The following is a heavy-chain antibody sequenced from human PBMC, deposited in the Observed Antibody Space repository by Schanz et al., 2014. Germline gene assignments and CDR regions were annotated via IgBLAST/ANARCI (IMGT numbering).Heavy chain of an antibody. CDR2: ISSGGGST. Sequence: EVQLVESGGGWVQPGGSLRLSCAASGFSFGTYAMSWVRQAPGKGLEWVSSISSGGGSTYYADSVKGRFTISRDNSKNTLYLQMNSLRAEDTAVYYCAKGRFGELSAFDIWGQGTMVTVSS. CDR3: AKGRFGELSAFDI. D-gene: IGHD3-10*01. V-gene: IGHV3-23*04. CDR1: GFSFGTYA. J-gene: IGHJ3*02.